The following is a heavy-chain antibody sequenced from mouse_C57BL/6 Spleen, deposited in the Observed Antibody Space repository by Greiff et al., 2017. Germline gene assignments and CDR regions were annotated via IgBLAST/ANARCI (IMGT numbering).Heavy chain of an antibody. CDR2: IYPGSGST. D-gene: IGHD2-5*01. V-gene: IGHV1-55*01. J-gene: IGHJ3*01. CDR3: ARGPPSYYSNYVVAY. CDR1: GYTFTSYW. Sequence: QVQLQQPGAELVKPGASVKMSCKASGYTFTSYWITWVKPRPGQGLEWIGDIYPGSGSTNYNEKFKSKATLTVDTSSSTAYMQLSSLTSEDSAVYYCARGPPSYYSNYVVAYWGKGTLVTVSA.